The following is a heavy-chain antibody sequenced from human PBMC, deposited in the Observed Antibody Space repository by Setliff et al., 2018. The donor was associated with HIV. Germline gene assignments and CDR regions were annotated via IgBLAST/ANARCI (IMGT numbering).Heavy chain of an antibody. Sequence: PSETLSLTCSVSGGSINSTSYYWGWIRQPPGKGLEWIGNIYHTGSSYYNPSLNDRATISLDTSKNQFSLKLSSVSAADTAVYYCARVSKTYWYSIPRDYYHHMDVWGKGTTVTVSS. D-gene: IGHD2-8*02. V-gene: IGHV4-39*07. J-gene: IGHJ6*03. CDR2: IYHTGSS. CDR3: ARVSKTYWYSIPRDYYHHMDV. CDR1: GGSINSTSYY.